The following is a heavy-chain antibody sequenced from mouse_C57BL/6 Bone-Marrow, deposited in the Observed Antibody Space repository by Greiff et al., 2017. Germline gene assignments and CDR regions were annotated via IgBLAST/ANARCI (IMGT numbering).Heavy chain of an antibody. D-gene: IGHD1-1*01. J-gene: IGHJ2*01. CDR1: GYTFTDYE. CDR3: TRSTVVATDY. CDR2: IDPETGGT. V-gene: IGHV1-15*01. Sequence: VQLQQSGPELARPWASVTLSCKASGYTFTDYEMHWVKQTPVHGLEWIGAIDPETGGTAYNQKFKGKAILTADKSSSTAYMELRSLTSEDSAVYYCTRSTVVATDYWGQGTTLTVSS.